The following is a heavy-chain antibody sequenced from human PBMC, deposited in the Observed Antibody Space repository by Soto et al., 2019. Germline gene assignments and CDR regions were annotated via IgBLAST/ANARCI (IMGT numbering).Heavy chain of an antibody. CDR3: ATEGDGSDSYYYGMDV. CDR1: GGTFSSYA. D-gene: IGHD2-21*01. V-gene: IGHV1-69*12. J-gene: IGHJ6*02. Sequence: QVQLVQSGAEVKKPGSSVKVSCKASGGTFSSYAITWVRQAPGQGLEWMGGIIPIFGTANYAQKFQGRVTSTAAESTSTAYMELSSLRSEDTAVYYCATEGDGSDSYYYGMDVWGQGTTVTVSS. CDR2: IIPIFGTA.